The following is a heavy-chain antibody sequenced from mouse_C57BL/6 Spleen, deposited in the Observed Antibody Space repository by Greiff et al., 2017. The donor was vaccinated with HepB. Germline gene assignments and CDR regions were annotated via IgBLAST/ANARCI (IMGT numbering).Heavy chain of an antibody. CDR1: GYTFTSYG. Sequence: VQLQQSGAELARPGASVKLSCKASGYTFTSYGISWVKQRTGQGLEWIGEIYHRSGNTDYNEKFKGKATLTADKYSSTAYMELRSLTSEDSAVYFCAEYDGAYWGQGTLVTVSA. D-gene: IGHD2-4*01. V-gene: IGHV1-81*01. J-gene: IGHJ3*01. CDR3: AEYDGAY. CDR2: IYHRSGNT.